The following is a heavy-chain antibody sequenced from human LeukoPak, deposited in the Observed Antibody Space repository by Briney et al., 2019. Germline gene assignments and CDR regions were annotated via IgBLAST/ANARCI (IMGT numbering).Heavy chain of an antibody. CDR3: ARIQVVPAATPTYNWFDP. V-gene: IGHV1-69*15. CDR1: GGTFSSYA. CDR2: IIPIFGTA. Sequence: SVKVSCKASGGTFSSYAISWVRQAPGQGLERMGRIIPIFGTANYAQKFQGRVTITADESTSTAYMELSSLRSEDTAVYYCARIQVVPAATPTYNWFDPWGQGTLVTVSS. D-gene: IGHD2-2*01. J-gene: IGHJ5*02.